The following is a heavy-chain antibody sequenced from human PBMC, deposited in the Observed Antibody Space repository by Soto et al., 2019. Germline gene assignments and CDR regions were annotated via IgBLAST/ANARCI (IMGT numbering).Heavy chain of an antibody. V-gene: IGHV1-46*01. Sequence: GASVKVSCKASGYTFTSYYMHWVRQAPGQGLEWMGIINPSGGSTSYAQKFQGRVTMTRDTSTSKVYMELSSLRYEDTAVYYCAIYQSTAMVTGPFDYWGQGTLVTVSS. CDR3: AIYQSTAMVTGPFDY. CDR1: GYTFTSYY. CDR2: INPSGGST. D-gene: IGHD5-18*01. J-gene: IGHJ4*02.